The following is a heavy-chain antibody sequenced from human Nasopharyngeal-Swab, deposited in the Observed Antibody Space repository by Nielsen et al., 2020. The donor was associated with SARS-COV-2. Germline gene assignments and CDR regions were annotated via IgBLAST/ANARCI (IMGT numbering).Heavy chain of an antibody. CDR2: ISSSSSYI. CDR3: ASPHGSKWSDY. J-gene: IGHJ4*02. D-gene: IGHD2-15*01. V-gene: IGHV3-21*01. Sequence: GESLKISCAASGFTFSSYSMNWVRQAPGKGLEWVSSISSSSSYIYYADSVKGRFTISRDNAKNSLYLQMNSLRAEDTAVYYCASPHGSKWSDYWGQGTLVTVSS. CDR1: GFTFSSYS.